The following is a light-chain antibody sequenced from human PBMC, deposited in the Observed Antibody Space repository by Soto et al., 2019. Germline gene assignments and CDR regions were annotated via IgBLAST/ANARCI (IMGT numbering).Light chain of an antibody. V-gene: IGLV2-14*01. CDR1: SSDVGGYNY. CDR3: SSYTSSSTPYV. Sequence: QSVLTQPASVSGSPGQSITISCTGTSSDVGGYNYVSWYQQHPVKAPKLMIYDVTNRPSGVSARFSGSKSGNTASLTISGLQAEDEADYYCSSYTSSSTPYVFGTGTKVTVL. CDR2: DVT. J-gene: IGLJ1*01.